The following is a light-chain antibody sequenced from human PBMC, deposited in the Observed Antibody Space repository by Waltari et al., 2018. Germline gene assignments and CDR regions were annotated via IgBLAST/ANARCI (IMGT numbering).Light chain of an antibody. CDR2: KAS. J-gene: IGKJ1*01. V-gene: IGKV1-5*03. CDR3: QQYNSYWT. CDR1: QSIRSW. Sequence: DIQLTQSPSTLSASVGDRVPITCRASQSIRSWLAWYQQKPGKAPKLLIYKASSLESGVPSRFSGSGSGTEFTLTIISLQPDDFATYYCQQYNSYWTCGQGTKVEIK.